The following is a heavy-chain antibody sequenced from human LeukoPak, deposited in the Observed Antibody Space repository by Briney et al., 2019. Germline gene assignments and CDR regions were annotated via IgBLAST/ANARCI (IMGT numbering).Heavy chain of an antibody. CDR1: GFTFSDXX. Sequence: CXXSGFTFSDXXMSWIRQAPGKGLEWVSYISSGGSTIYYADSVKGRFTISRDNAKNSLYLQMNSLRAEDTAVYYCARDFWSGSPDWGQGTPVTVSS. CDR2: ISSGGSTI. D-gene: IGHD3-3*01. V-gene: IGHV3-11*04. J-gene: IGHJ4*02. CDR3: ARDFWSGSPD.